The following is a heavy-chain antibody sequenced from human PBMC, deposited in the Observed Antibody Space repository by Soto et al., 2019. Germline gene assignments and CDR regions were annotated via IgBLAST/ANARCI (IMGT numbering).Heavy chain of an antibody. CDR1: GFSFDSYG. CDR2: IWYDGSNK. V-gene: IGHV3-33*01. CDR3: ASWCLSGFTAGIAYDYYGRDV. J-gene: IGHJ6*04. Sequence: QVQLVESGGGVVQPGRSLRLSCAASGFSFDSYGMHWVRQAPGKGLEWVAVIWYDGSNKYYADSVKDRFTISRDNPKNPLYLQMTSLSAEATTVYHCASWCLSGFTAGIAYDYYGRDVWGEGDTVTVSS. D-gene: IGHD6-13*01.